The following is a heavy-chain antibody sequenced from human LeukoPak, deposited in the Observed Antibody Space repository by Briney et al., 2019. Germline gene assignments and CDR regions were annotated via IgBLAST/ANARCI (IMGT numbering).Heavy chain of an antibody. CDR2: ISSSGSTI. J-gene: IGHJ4*02. Sequence: TGGSLRLSCAASGFTFSDYYMSWIRQAPGKGLEWVSYISSSGSTIYYADSVKGRFTISRDNAKNSLYLQMNSLRAEDTAVYYCARAQYSGSYYDYWGQGTLVTVSS. V-gene: IGHV3-11*01. CDR3: ARAQYSGSYYDY. CDR1: GFTFSDYY. D-gene: IGHD1-26*01.